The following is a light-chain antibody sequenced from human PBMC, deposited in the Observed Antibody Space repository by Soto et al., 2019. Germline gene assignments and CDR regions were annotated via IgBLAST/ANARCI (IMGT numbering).Light chain of an antibody. Sequence: QSALTQPASVSGSPGQSITISCTESSSDVGEYKYVSWYQQHPGTAPRLIIYDVGNRPSGVSNRFSGSKSGSTASLTISGLQADDEADYYCSAYTTSIALYVFGAGTKLTVL. CDR1: SSDVGEYKY. CDR2: DVG. V-gene: IGLV2-14*03. CDR3: SAYTTSIALYV. J-gene: IGLJ1*01.